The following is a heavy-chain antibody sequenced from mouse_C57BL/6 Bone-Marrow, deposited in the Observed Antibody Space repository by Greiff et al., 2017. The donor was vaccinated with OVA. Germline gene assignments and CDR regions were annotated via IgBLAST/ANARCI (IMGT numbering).Heavy chain of an antibody. CDR2: IDPENGDT. CDR3: TTDFSRYY. J-gene: IGHJ2*01. V-gene: IGHV14-4*01. CDR1: GFNIKDDY. Sequence: EVQLQQSGAELVRPGASVKLSCTASGFNIKDDYMHWVKQRPEQGLEWIGWIDPENGDTEYASKFQGKATITADTSSNTAYLQLSRLTSEDTAVYYCTTDFSRYYWGQGTTLTVSS.